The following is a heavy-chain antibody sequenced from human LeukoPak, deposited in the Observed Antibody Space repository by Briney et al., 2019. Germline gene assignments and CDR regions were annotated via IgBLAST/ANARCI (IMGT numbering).Heavy chain of an antibody. D-gene: IGHD2-15*01. CDR3: ASIAATIYYFDY. Sequence: GGSLRLSCAASGFTFSSYAMSWVRQAPGKGLEWVANIKQDGSEKYYVDSVKGRFTISRDNAKNSLYLQMNSLRAEDTAVYYCASIAATIYYFDYWGQGTLVTVSS. J-gene: IGHJ4*02. CDR2: IKQDGSEK. CDR1: GFTFSSYA. V-gene: IGHV3-7*01.